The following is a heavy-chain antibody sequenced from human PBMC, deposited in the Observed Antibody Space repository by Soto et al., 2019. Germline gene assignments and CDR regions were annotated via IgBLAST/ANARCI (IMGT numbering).Heavy chain of an antibody. J-gene: IGHJ4*02. Sequence: EVQLLESGGGLIQPGGSLRLSCAASGFAFSRSAMAWVRQAPEKGLEWVSSISEGGGTTSYAGSVEGRFTISRDNSKNTLYLQMNSVRADDTAVYYCAKGGYRHAYDWGRGTLVTVSS. CDR3: AKGGYRHAYD. CDR2: ISEGGGTT. V-gene: IGHV3-23*01. CDR1: GFAFSRSA. D-gene: IGHD3-16*01.